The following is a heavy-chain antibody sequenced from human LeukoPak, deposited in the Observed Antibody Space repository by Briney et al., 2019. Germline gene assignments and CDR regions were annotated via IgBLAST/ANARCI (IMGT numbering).Heavy chain of an antibody. V-gene: IGHV3-23*01. Sequence: GGSLRLSCAASGFTFSNYAMSWVRQAPEKGLEWVSAISVSGDSTYYADSVKGRFTISRDNSKNTVYLQMNNLRAEDTAVYYCAKRAVCTSTTCYGFDPWGQGTLVTVSS. D-gene: IGHD2-2*01. CDR1: GFTFSNYA. CDR2: ISVSGDST. CDR3: AKRAVCTSTTCYGFDP. J-gene: IGHJ5*02.